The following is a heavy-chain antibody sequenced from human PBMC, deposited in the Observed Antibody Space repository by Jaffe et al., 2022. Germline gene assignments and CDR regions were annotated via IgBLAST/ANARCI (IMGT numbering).Heavy chain of an antibody. Sequence: QVQLVQSGAEVKKPGASVKVSCKASGYTFTSYDINWVRQATGQGLEWMGWMNPNSGNTGYAQKFQGRVTMTRNTSISTAYMELSSLRSEDTAVYYCARGGSYYGSGSYLPLGDYYYYYMDVWGKGTTVTVSS. CDR1: GYTFTSYD. D-gene: IGHD3-10*01. V-gene: IGHV1-8*01. J-gene: IGHJ6*03. CDR3: ARGGSYYGSGSYLPLGDYYYYYMDV. CDR2: MNPNSGNT.